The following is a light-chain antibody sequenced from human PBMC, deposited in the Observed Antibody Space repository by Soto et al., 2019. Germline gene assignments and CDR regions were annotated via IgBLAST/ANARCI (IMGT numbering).Light chain of an antibody. CDR3: QSYESSLSAVV. Sequence: QSVLTQPPSVSGAPGQRVTISCTGSSSNIGAGYDVHWYQQLPGTAPKLLIYGNSNRPSGVPDRFSGSKSGTSASLAITGPRAEDEADYSSQSYESSLSAVVFGGGTKLTVL. CDR2: GNS. V-gene: IGLV1-40*01. J-gene: IGLJ2*01. CDR1: SSNIGAGYD.